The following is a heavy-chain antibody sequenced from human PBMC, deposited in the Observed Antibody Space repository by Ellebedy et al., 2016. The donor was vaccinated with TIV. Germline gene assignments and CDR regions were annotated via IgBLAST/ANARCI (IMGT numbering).Heavy chain of an antibody. Sequence: GESLKISXAASGFTFSSFAMHWVRQAPGKGLEWVAVISSLGINGTNEYYADSVKGRFTISRDNSKNTLYLQMTSLRAEDTAVYYCAKDEEPTTRTYYYGMDVWGQGTTVTVSS. CDR2: ISSLGINGTNE. V-gene: IGHV3-33*05. J-gene: IGHJ6*02. D-gene: IGHD3/OR15-3a*01. CDR1: GFTFSSFA. CDR3: AKDEEPTTRTYYYGMDV.